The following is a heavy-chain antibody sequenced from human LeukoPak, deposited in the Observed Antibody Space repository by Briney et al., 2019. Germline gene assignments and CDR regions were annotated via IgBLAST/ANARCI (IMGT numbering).Heavy chain of an antibody. D-gene: IGHD2-15*01. CDR3: TRGEGGFVDY. V-gene: IGHV3-74*01. Sequence: RGGSLRLSCTPSGFTFSSRWMHWVRQAPGKGLVWVSRINEDGSYTNYADSVRGRFTISRDNAKNTLYLQMNSLRAEDTAVYYCTRGEGGFVDYWGQGTLVTVSS. CDR2: INEDGSYT. J-gene: IGHJ4*02. CDR1: GFTFSSRW.